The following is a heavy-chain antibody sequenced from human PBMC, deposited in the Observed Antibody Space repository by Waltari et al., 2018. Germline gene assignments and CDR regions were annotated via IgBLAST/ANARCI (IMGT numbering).Heavy chain of an antibody. CDR1: GGTFSSYA. D-gene: IGHD6-6*01. J-gene: IGHJ3*02. CDR2: IIPSFGTA. Sequence: QVQLVQSGAEVKKPGSSVKVSCKASGGTFSSYAISWVRQAPGQGLEWMGGIIPSFGTANDDQKFQGRGTITADKSTSTAYMELSSLRSEDTAVYYCARDRIAARQYDAFDIWGQGTMVTVSS. CDR3: ARDRIAARQYDAFDI. V-gene: IGHV1-69*14.